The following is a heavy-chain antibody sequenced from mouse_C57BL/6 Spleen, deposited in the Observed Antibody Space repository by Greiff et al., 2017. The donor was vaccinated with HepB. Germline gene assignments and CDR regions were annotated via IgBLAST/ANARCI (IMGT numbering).Heavy chain of an antibody. Sequence: EVKVVESGGGLVKPGGSLKLSCAASGFTFSDYGMHWVRQAPEKGLEWVAYISSGSSTIYYADTVKGRFTISRDNAENTLFLQMTSLRSEDTAMYYCARLGFYAMDYWGQGTSVTVSS. CDR1: GFTFSDYG. D-gene: IGHD3-1*01. V-gene: IGHV5-17*01. J-gene: IGHJ4*01. CDR2: ISSGSSTI. CDR3: ARLGFYAMDY.